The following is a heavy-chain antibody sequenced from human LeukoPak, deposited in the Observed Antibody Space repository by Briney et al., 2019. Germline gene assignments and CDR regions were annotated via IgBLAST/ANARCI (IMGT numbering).Heavy chain of an antibody. CDR1: GYTFTSYG. CDR2: MNPNSGNT. J-gene: IGHJ5*02. CDR3: ARDLRVLLDKKFDP. V-gene: IGHV1-8*02. Sequence: GASVKVSCKASGYTFTSYGISWVRQAPGQGLEWMGWMNPNSGNTGYAQKFQGRVTMTRNTSISTAYMELSSLRSEDTAVYYCARDLRVLLDKKFDPWGQGTLVTVSS. D-gene: IGHD3-10*01.